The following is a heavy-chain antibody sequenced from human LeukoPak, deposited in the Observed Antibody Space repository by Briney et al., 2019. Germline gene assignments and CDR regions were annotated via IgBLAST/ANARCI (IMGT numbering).Heavy chain of an antibody. CDR2: IYYSGST. CDR3: AGIKRYFDCGFPRHFDY. V-gene: IGHV4-39*01. Sequence: SETLSLTCTVSGGSISSSSYYWGWIRQPPGKGLEWIGSIYYSGSTYYNPSLKSRVTISVDTSKNQFSLKLSSVTAADTAVYYCAGIKRYFDCGFPRHFDYWGQGTLVTVSS. J-gene: IGHJ4*02. CDR1: GGSISSSSYY. D-gene: IGHD3-9*01.